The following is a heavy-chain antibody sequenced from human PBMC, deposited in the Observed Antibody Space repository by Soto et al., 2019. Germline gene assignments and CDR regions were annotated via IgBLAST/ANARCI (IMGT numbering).Heavy chain of an antibody. Sequence: GGSLRLSCAASSFTFRSYAMYWVRQAPGKGLEWVTVISYDGTNNYYADSVKGRFTVSRDNSKNTLYLQMNSLRAEDTAVYYCARDRLYDSNTYYYKYGMDVWGQGTTVTVSS. CDR1: SFTFRSYA. J-gene: IGHJ6*02. CDR3: ARDRLYDSNTYYYKYGMDV. CDR2: ISYDGTNN. D-gene: IGHD3-22*01. V-gene: IGHV3-30-3*01.